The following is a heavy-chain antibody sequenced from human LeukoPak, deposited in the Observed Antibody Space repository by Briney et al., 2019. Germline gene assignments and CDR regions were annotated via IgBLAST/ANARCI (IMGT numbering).Heavy chain of an antibody. Sequence: ASVKVSCKASGGTFSSYAISWVRQAPGQGLEWMGGIIPIFGTANYAQKFQGRVTITADESTSTAYMELSSLRSEDTAAYYCARGRCSSTSCYEWGYFDYWGQGTLVTVSS. CDR2: IIPIFGTA. J-gene: IGHJ4*02. D-gene: IGHD2-2*01. V-gene: IGHV1-69*13. CDR1: GGTFSSYA. CDR3: ARGRCSSTSCYEWGYFDY.